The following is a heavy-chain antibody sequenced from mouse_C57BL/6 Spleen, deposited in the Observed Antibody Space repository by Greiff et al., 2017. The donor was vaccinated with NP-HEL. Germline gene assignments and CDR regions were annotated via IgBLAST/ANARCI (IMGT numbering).Heavy chain of an antibody. CDR3: ARIYDGYYGWYFDV. CDR2: ISNGGGST. V-gene: IGHV5-12*01. CDR1: GFTFSDYY. D-gene: IGHD2-3*01. Sequence: EVQLVESGGGLVQPGGSLKLSCAASGFTFSDYYMYWVRQTPEKRLEWVAYISNGGGSTYYPDTVKGRFTISRDNATNTLYLQMSRLKSADTAMYYCARIYDGYYGWYFDVWGTGTTVTVSA. J-gene: IGHJ1*03.